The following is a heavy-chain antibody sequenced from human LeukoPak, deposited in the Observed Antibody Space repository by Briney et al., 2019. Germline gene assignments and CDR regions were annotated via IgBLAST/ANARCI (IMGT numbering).Heavy chain of an antibody. Sequence: GGSLRLSCAASGFTFSSYAMHWVRQAPGKGLEWVAVISYDGSNKYYADSVKGRFTISRDNSKNTLYLQMNSLRAEDTAVYYCARDNGFQYSYGYFDYWGQGTLVTVSS. J-gene: IGHJ4*02. CDR2: ISYDGSNK. CDR1: GFTFSSYA. V-gene: IGHV3-30-3*01. D-gene: IGHD5-18*01. CDR3: ARDNGFQYSYGYFDY.